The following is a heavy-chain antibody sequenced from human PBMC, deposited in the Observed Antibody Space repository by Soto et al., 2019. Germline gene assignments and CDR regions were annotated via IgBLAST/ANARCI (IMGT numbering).Heavy chain of an antibody. CDR2: INPNSGGT. CDR3: AKELKRYCTNGVCYMDP. Sequence: ASVKVSCKASGYTFTGYYMHWVRQAPGQGLEWMGWINPNSGGTNYAQKFQGWVTMTRDTSISTAYMELSRLRSDDTAVYYCAKELKRYCTNGVCYMDPWGQGTLVTVSS. J-gene: IGHJ5*02. V-gene: IGHV1-2*04. CDR1: GYTFTGYY. D-gene: IGHD2-8*01.